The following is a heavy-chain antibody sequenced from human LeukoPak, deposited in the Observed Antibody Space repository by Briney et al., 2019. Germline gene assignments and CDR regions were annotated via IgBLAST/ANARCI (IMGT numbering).Heavy chain of an antibody. CDR3: ARVRSNSITMVRGVIITGAFDI. Sequence: SETLSLTCTVSGGSISSYYWSWIRQPPGKGLEWIGYIYYSGSTNYNPSLKSRVAISVDTSKNQFSLKLGSVTAADTAVYYCARVRSNSITMVRGVIITGAFDIWGQGTMVTVSS. CDR2: IYYSGST. CDR1: GGSISSYY. J-gene: IGHJ3*02. D-gene: IGHD3-10*01. V-gene: IGHV4-59*01.